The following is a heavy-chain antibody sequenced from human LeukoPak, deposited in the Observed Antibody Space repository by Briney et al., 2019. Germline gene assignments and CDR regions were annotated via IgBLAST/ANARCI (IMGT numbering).Heavy chain of an antibody. CDR1: GFTFSSYA. V-gene: IGHV3-23*01. CDR3: AKAPVTSCRGAYCYPFDY. Sequence: GGSLRLSCAASGFTFSSYAMGWVRQAPGKGLEWVSAISGTGNRTYYADSVRGRFTISRDSSKNTLYLQMNSLRAEDAAVYYCAKAPVTSCRGAYCYPFDYWGQGTLVTVSS. J-gene: IGHJ4*02. CDR2: ISGTGNRT. D-gene: IGHD2-21*01.